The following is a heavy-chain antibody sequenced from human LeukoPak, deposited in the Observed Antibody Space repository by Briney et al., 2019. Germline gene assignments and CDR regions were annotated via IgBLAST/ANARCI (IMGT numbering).Heavy chain of an antibody. CDR1: GFTFSTYG. J-gene: IGHJ6*02. D-gene: IGHD4-11*01. CDR2: SSYDGSNR. CDR3: ARGSAYSDYYYYGMDV. Sequence: GGSLSLSCAASGFTFSTYGMHWVRQAPGKGLEWLAVSSYDGSNRFHADSVKGRFTISRDNSKNTLYLQMNSLRPEDTADHYCARGSAYSDYYYYGMDVWGQGTTVTVS. V-gene: IGHV3-30*03.